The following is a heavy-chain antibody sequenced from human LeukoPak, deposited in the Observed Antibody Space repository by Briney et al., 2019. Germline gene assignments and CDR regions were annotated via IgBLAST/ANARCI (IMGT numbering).Heavy chain of an antibody. CDR1: GGSISSYY. Sequence: PSETLSLTCTVSGGSISSYYWSWIRQPPGKGLEWIGYIYYSGSTYYNPSLKSRVTISVDTSKNQFSLKLSSVTAADTAVYYCARAKPGDFWSGYSHNYYFDYWGQGTLVTVSP. CDR3: ARAKPGDFWSGYSHNYYFDY. V-gene: IGHV4-59*08. J-gene: IGHJ4*02. D-gene: IGHD3-3*01. CDR2: IYYSGST.